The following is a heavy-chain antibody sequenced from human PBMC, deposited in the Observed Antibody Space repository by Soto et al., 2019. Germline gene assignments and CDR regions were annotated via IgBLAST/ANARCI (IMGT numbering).Heavy chain of an antibody. Sequence: ASVTVYCKASGGRLRSYAISGLRQAPGQGLEWMGGIIPIFGTANYAQKFQGRVTITADESTSTAYMELSSLRSEDTAVYYCARDLGVTPAPWGQGTLVTVS. J-gene: IGHJ4*02. CDR2: IIPIFGTA. D-gene: IGHD3-3*01. CDR1: GGRLRSYA. V-gene: IGHV1-69*13. CDR3: ARDLGVTPAP.